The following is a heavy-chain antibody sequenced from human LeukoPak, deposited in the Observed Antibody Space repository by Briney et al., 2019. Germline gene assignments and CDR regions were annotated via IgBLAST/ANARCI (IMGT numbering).Heavy chain of an antibody. CDR1: GYTFTTYD. J-gene: IGHJ5*02. Sequence: ASVKVSCKASGYTFTTYDINWVRQATGQGLEWMGWMNPNSGNTGYAQKFQGRVTMTRNTSISTVYMELRSLRSEDTAVYYCARGPNKSDGGNSGSAWFDPWGQGTLVTVPS. V-gene: IGHV1-8*01. CDR2: MNPNSGNT. CDR3: ARGPNKSDGGNSGSAWFDP. D-gene: IGHD4-23*01.